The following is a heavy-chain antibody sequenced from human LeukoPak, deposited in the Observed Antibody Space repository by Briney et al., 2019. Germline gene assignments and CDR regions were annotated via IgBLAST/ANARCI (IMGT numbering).Heavy chain of an antibody. CDR1: GGSFSGYY. J-gene: IGHJ5*02. CDR2: INHSGST. Sequence: SETLSLTCAVYGGSFSGYYWSWIRRPPGEGLEWIGEINHSGSTNYNPSLKSRVTISVDTSKNQFSLKLSSVTAADTAVYYCARHIGWEDIVVVPAAANWFDPWGQGTLVTVSS. D-gene: IGHD2-2*01. CDR3: ARHIGWEDIVVVPAAANWFDP. V-gene: IGHV4-34*01.